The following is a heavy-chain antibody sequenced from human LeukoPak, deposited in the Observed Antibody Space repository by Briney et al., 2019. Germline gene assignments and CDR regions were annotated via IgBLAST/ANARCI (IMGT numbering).Heavy chain of an antibody. D-gene: IGHD6-6*01. V-gene: IGHV3-48*02. CDR3: ARRLGSSGRYFDL. CDR2: ITSSSGTI. CDR1: GFTFSSYS. J-gene: IGHJ2*01. Sequence: SGGSLRLSCAASGFTFSSYSMNWVRQTPGKGLEWVSYITSSSGTIYYADSVKGRFTISRDNAKNSLYLQMNSLRDEDTAVYYCARRLGSSGRYFDLWGRGTLVTGSS.